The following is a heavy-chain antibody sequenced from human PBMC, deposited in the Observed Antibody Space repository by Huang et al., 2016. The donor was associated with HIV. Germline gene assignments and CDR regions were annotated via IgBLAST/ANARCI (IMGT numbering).Heavy chain of an antibody. CDR3: ARRYNSRRDY. D-gene: IGHD3-22*01. V-gene: IGHV4-34*02. CDR2: INNSGNT. CDR1: GGSFSGYY. J-gene: IGHJ4*02. Sequence: QVQLEQWGAGLLKASETLSLTCAVYGGSFSGYYWNWLRQAPGKVLEWVGEINNSGNTNYNPSLKSRVNMSVDTSKSQFSLYLTSLSAADTGTYFCARRYNSRRDYWGRGTLVTVHS.